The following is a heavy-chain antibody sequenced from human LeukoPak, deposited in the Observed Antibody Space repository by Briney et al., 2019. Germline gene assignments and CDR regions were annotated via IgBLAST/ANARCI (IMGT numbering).Heavy chain of an antibody. J-gene: IGHJ4*02. CDR1: GGSISSGGSR. CDR3: ARDWGTYFDY. Sequence: SETLSLTCNVSGGSISSGGSRWSWIRQHPGKGLEWIGYIYYSGSTYYNPSLESRLTMSVDTSKNQFSLHLTSVTAADTVVYYCARDWGTYFDYWGQGTLVTVSS. V-gene: IGHV4-31*03. CDR2: IYYSGST. D-gene: IGHD7-27*01.